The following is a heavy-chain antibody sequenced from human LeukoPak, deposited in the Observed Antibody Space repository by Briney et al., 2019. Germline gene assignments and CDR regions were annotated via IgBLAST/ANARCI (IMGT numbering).Heavy chain of an antibody. CDR1: GGSFSGYY. D-gene: IGHD2-15*01. CDR3: ARGHPGLPSARRLFDLNLRAFDY. J-gene: IGHJ4*02. Sequence: SETLSLTCAAYGGSFSGYYWSWIRQPPGKGLEWIGEINHSGSTNYNPSIKSRVTISVDTSNSQFSLKLSYVTAADTAVYYWARGHPGLPSARRLFDLNLRAFDYWGQGTLVTVS. CDR2: INHSGST. V-gene: IGHV4-34*01.